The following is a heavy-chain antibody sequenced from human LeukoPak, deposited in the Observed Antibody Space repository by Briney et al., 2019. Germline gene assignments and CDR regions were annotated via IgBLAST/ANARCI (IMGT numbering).Heavy chain of an antibody. Sequence: SETLSLTCAVYGGSFSGYYWSWIRQPPGKGLEWIGEINHSGSTNYNPSLKSRVTMSVDTSKNQFSLKLSSVTAADTAVYYCARTYYYDSSGYYYFDYWGQGTLVTVSS. CDR3: ARTYYYDSSGYYYFDY. CDR1: GGSFSGYY. D-gene: IGHD3-22*01. V-gene: IGHV4-34*01. J-gene: IGHJ4*02. CDR2: INHSGST.